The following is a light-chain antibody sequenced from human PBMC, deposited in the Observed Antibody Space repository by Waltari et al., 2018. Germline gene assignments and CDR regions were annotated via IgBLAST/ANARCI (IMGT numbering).Light chain of an antibody. CDR3: MQDLQTPWT. V-gene: IGKV2-28*01. J-gene: IGKJ1*01. CDR2: LTS. CDR1: QSLLHSNGNTY. Sequence: DIVITQSPLSLPVTPGEPASITCRSSQSLLHSNGNTYVEWFLQKPGQSPTILIYLTSRRASGVPDRFIGSGSGTDFTLKISRVEAEDVGIYYCMQDLQTPWTFGQGTRVEIK.